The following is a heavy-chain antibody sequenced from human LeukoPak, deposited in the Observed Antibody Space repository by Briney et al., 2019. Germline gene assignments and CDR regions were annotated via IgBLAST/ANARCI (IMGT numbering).Heavy chain of an antibody. J-gene: IGHJ4*02. CDR2: ISGSGGDT. Sequence: PGGSLRLSCAASGFTFNSYAMNWVRQAPGKGLEWVSGISGSGGDTYYADSVKGRFTISRDNSKNTLYLQMNGLRAEATALYYCAKARERGYSYGDDYWGQGTLVTVSS. D-gene: IGHD5-18*01. CDR1: GFTFNSYA. V-gene: IGHV3-23*01. CDR3: AKARERGYSYGDDY.